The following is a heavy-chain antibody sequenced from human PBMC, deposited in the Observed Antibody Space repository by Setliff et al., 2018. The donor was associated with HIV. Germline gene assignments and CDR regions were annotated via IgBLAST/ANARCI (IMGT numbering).Heavy chain of an antibody. Sequence: SETLSLTCRVSGGSISRGGYYWTWVRHHPGKALEWIGYICSSGTTYYSPSLKGRILMSVDVSRNEFSLTLRSVIAADTAIYYCVRETLYSYVDVWGKGTTVTVSS. V-gene: IGHV4-31*03. CDR3: VRETLYSYVDV. D-gene: IGHD3-16*01. CDR1: GGSISRGGYY. J-gene: IGHJ6*04. CDR2: ICSSGTT.